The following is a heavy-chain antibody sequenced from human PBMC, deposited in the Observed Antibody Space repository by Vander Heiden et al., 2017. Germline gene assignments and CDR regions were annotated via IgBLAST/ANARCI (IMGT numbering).Heavy chain of an antibody. V-gene: IGHV1-69*01. J-gene: IGHJ4*02. Sequence: QVQLVQSGAEVKKPGSSVKVSCKASGGTFSSYAISWVRQAPGQGLEWMGGIIPIFGTANYAQKVQGRVTITADESTSTAYMELRSMRSEDTAVYYFAIGGREQLATYHYWGQGSLVTVSS. CDR2: IIPIFGTA. CDR1: GGTFSSYA. CDR3: AIGGREQLATYHY. D-gene: IGHD6-6*01.